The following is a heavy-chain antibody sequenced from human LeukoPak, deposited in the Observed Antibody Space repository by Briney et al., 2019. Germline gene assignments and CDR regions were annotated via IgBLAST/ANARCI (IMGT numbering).Heavy chain of an antibody. CDR2: INHSGST. V-gene: IGHV4-34*01. D-gene: IGHD3-10*01. CDR3: ARGSRAHYGSGSYYKGGYFQH. Sequence: PSETLSLTCAVYGGSFSGYSWGWIRQPPGKGLEWIGEINHSGSTNYNPSLKSRVTISVDTSKNQFSLKLSSVTAADTAVYYCARGSRAHYGSGSYYKGGYFQHWGQGTLVTVSS. J-gene: IGHJ1*01. CDR1: GGSFSGYS.